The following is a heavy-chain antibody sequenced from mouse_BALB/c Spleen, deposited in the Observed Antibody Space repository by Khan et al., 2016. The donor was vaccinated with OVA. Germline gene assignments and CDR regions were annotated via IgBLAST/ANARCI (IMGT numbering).Heavy chain of an antibody. D-gene: IGHD2-2*01. CDR2: IDPSNGET. Sequence: QVQLQQSGPDLVRPGASVKMSCKASGYTFTNYLIHWVKQRPGQGLEWIGMIDPSNGETILNKKFNDKATLTVDKSSNTAYMQLSSLTSEDSAVYSWERRGYGGFTYWGQGTLVTVSA. CDR1: GYTFTNYL. J-gene: IGHJ3*01. V-gene: IGHV1-74*01. CDR3: ERRGYGGFTY.